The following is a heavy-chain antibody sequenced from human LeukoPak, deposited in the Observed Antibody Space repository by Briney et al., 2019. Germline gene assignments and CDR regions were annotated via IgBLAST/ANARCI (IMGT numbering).Heavy chain of an antibody. CDR3: ASHVSYTGAAFAI. V-gene: IGHV4-59*08. CDR2: IYSSGTT. Sequence: SETLSLTCNGSDGSSSRYYWSWIRQPPGKGLEGIGYIYSSGTTNYTPSLTSRVTLSVDTSKHQFSLKLNSVTAADTAVYSCASHVSYTGAAFAIWGQGTMVTVSS. CDR1: DGSSSRYY. J-gene: IGHJ3*02. D-gene: IGHD1-26*01.